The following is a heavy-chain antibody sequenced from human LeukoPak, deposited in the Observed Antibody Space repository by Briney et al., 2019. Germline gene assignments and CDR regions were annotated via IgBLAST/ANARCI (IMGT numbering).Heavy chain of an antibody. CDR3: ARVLHKRNYDSGVYYGY. CDR2: FRCSSSPI. V-gene: IGHV3-48*04. D-gene: IGHD3-22*01. Sequence: GGSLRLSCTASGFTFGDYAMNWVRQAPGKGLEWVSYFRCSSSPIYYADSVKGRFHISRDNAKSSLYLQMNSLRAEDTAVYYCARVLHKRNYDSGVYYGYWGQGTLVTVSS. J-gene: IGHJ4*02. CDR1: GFTFGDYA.